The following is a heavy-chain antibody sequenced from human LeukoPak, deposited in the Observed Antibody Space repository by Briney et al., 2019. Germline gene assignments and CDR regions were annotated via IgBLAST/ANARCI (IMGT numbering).Heavy chain of an antibody. V-gene: IGHV4-59*01. J-gene: IGHJ5*02. CDR3: ARDGGGTGTTWWFDP. D-gene: IGHD1-1*01. CDR2: IYSSGST. Sequence: PSETLSLTCTVSGGSISSYYWNWIRLPPGKGLEWIGYIYSSGSTIYNPSLKSRVTISIDTSRNQFSLRLSSVTAADTAVYYCARDGGGTGTTWWFDPWGQGTLVTVSS. CDR1: GGSISSYY.